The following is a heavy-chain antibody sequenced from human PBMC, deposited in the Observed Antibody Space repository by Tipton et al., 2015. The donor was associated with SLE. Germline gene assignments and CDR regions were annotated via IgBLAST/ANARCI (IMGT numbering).Heavy chain of an antibody. CDR1: GGSISSSSYY. CDR3: ARDGARSDYVRWFDP. D-gene: IGHD4-17*01. Sequence: TLSLTCTVSGGSISSSSYYWGWIRQPPGKGLEWIGSIYHSGSTYYNPSLKSRVTISVDTSKNQFSLKLSSVTAADTAVYYCARDGARSDYVRWFDPWGQGTLVTVSS. J-gene: IGHJ5*02. V-gene: IGHV4-39*07. CDR2: IYHSGST.